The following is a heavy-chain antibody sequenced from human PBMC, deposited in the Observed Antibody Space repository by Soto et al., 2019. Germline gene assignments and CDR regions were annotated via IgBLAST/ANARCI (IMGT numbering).Heavy chain of an antibody. CDR1: GFTFSNYG. J-gene: IGHJ6*02. D-gene: IGHD2-8*01. CDR2: VSANNGHT. V-gene: IGHV1-18*01. Sequence: WXSVKVSFKASGFTFSNYGLNWVRQAPGQGLEWMGWVSANNGHTNYAQNLQGRVSMTTDTSTSTAYMELRGLRFDDTAVYYCARDIESVTAKHFFYYYAMDVWGQGTTVTVSS. CDR3: ARDIESVTAKHFFYYYAMDV.